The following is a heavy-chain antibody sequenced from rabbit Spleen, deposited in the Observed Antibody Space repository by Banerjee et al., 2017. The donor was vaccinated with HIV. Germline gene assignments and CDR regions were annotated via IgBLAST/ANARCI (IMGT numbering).Heavy chain of an antibody. CDR1: GFSFSTTYY. CDR3: ARDLVTAIGWNFAL. J-gene: IGHJ4*01. V-gene: IGHV1S40*01. Sequence: QSLEESGGDMVKPGASLTLTCTASGFSFSTTYYICWVRQAPGKGLEWITCINIATGKSVYASWVSGRFIMSRTSSTTVTLQMTSLTAADTATYFCARDLVTAIGWNFALWGPGTLVTVS. CDR2: INIATGKS. D-gene: IGHD7-1*01.